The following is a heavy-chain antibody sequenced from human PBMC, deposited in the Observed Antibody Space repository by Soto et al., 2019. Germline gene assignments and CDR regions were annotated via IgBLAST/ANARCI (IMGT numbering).Heavy chain of an antibody. CDR1: GFTFSSYA. CDR3: AKDLGYCIGGSCYDY. D-gene: IGHD2-15*01. J-gene: IGHJ4*02. Sequence: GGSLRLSCAASGFTFSSYAMNWVRQAPGKGLEWVSFISGGGDNIYFADSVKGRFTVSRDNSKNTLYLQLNSLRAEDTAVYYCAKDLGYCIGGSCYDYWGQGTLVTVSS. CDR2: ISGGGDNI. V-gene: IGHV3-23*01.